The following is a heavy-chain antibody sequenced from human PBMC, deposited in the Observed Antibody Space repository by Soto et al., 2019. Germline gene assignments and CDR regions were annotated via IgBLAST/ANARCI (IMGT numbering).Heavy chain of an antibody. J-gene: IGHJ4*02. CDR2: IYYSGST. CDR3: ARQEYSSSSGGAYYFDY. CDR1: GGSISSSSWY. D-gene: IGHD6-6*01. V-gene: IGHV4-39*01. Sequence: QLQLQESGPGLVKPSETLSLTCTVSGGSISSSSWYWGWIRQPPGKGLEWIGSIYYSGSTYYNPPITSRVTIYVDTSKNPFFLELSSVTAADTSVYYCARQEYSSSSGGAYYFDYWGQGTLVTVSS.